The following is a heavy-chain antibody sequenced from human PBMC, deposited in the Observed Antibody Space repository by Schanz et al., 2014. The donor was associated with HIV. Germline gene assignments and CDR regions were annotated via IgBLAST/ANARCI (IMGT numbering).Heavy chain of an antibody. D-gene: IGHD1-1*01. J-gene: IGHJ4*02. CDR1: GFMFSTYS. V-gene: IGHV3-21*04. CDR2: ISGNTNYI. CDR3: ARVATSGFCDDY. Sequence: EVQLVESGGGLVQPGGSLRLSCAASGFMFSTYSMHWVRQAPGKGLEWISSISGNTNYIYYADSVKGRFTISRDNAKNSLYLQMSSLRAEDTAVYYCARVATSGFCDDYWGQGTLVTVSS.